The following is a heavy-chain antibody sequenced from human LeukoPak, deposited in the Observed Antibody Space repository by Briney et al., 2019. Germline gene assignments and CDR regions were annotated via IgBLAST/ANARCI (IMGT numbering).Heavy chain of an antibody. CDR3: ARGLSTNDYDFWSGYYYYFDY. J-gene: IGHJ4*02. Sequence: GASVKVSCKASGYTFTSYDINWVRQATGQGLEWMGWMNPNSGNTGYAQKFQGRVTMTRNTSISTAYMELSSLRSEDTAVYYCARGLSTNDYDFWSGYYYYFDYWGQGTLVTVSS. D-gene: IGHD3-3*01. CDR2: MNPNSGNT. V-gene: IGHV1-8*01. CDR1: GYTFTSYD.